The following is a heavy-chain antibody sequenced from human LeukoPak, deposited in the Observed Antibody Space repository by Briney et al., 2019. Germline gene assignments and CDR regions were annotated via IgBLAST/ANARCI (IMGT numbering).Heavy chain of an antibody. V-gene: IGHV4-61*08. D-gene: IGHD3-22*01. CDR3: ARVTHYYDSSGYYYLDY. CDR1: GGSISSGDYY. Sequence: SETLSLTCTVSGGSISSGDYYWSWIRQPPGKGLEWIGYIYYSGSTNYNPSLKSRVTISVDTSKNQFSLKLSSVTAADTAVYYCARVTHYYDSSGYYYLDYWGQGTLVTVSS. J-gene: IGHJ4*02. CDR2: IYYSGST.